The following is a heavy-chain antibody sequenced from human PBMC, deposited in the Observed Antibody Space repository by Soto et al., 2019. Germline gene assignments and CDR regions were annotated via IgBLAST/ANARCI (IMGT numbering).Heavy chain of an antibody. Sequence: GESLKISCKGSGYSFTSYWIGWVRQMPGKGLEWMGIIYPGDSDTRYSPSFQGQVTISADKSISTAYLQWSSLKASDTAMYYCARQEGVLLWFGEFSVFDYWGQGTLVTVSS. CDR2: IYPGDSDT. CDR3: ARQEGVLLWFGEFSVFDY. CDR1: GYSFTSYW. J-gene: IGHJ4*02. D-gene: IGHD3-10*01. V-gene: IGHV5-51*01.